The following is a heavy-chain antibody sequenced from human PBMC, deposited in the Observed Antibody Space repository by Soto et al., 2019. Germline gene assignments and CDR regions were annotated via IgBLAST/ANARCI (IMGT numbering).Heavy chain of an antibody. J-gene: IGHJ4*02. V-gene: IGHV2-5*01. D-gene: IGHD6-6*01. CDR2: IYWNDDK. CDR1: GFSLSTSGVG. CDR3: ANTSIAARVIDY. Sequence: SCPTLVNPTQTLTLTCTFSGFSLSTSGVGVGWIRQPPGKALEWLALIYWNDDKRYSPSLKSRLTITKDTSKNQVVLTMTNMEPVDTATYYCANTSIAARVIDYWGQGTLVTVSS.